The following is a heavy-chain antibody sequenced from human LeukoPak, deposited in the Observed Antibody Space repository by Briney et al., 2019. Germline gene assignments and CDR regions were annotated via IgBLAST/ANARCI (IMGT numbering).Heavy chain of an antibody. Sequence: ASVKVSCKASGYTFTGYYMHWVRQAPGQGLEWMGWINPNSGGTNYAQKFQGRVTMTRDTSISTAYMELSRLRSDDTAVYYCARGVLYYYDSSGYYPEPSFDYWGQGTLVTVSS. J-gene: IGHJ4*02. D-gene: IGHD3-22*01. CDR3: ARGVLYYYDSSGYYPEPSFDY. CDR1: GYTFTGYY. V-gene: IGHV1-2*02. CDR2: INPNSGGT.